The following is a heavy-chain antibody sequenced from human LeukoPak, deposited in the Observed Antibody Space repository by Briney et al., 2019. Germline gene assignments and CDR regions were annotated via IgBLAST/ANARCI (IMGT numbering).Heavy chain of an antibody. Sequence: SVKVSCKASGGTFSSYAISWVRQAPGQGLEWMGGIITIFGTANYAQKFQGRVTITADKTTSTAYMELSSLRSEDTAVYYCARVVYTGGPKNWFDPWGQGTLVTVSS. CDR1: GGTFSSYA. CDR3: ARVVYTGGPKNWFDP. J-gene: IGHJ5*02. D-gene: IGHD3-16*01. CDR2: IITIFGTA. V-gene: IGHV1-69*06.